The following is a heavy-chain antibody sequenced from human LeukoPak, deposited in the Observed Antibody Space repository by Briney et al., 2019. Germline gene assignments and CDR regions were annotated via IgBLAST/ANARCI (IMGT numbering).Heavy chain of an antibody. V-gene: IGHV3-21*01. CDR1: GFTFSSYT. D-gene: IGHD3-22*01. CDR2: ITSSSSYI. J-gene: IGHJ4*02. Sequence: GGSLRLSCAASGFTFSSYTMNWVRQAPGKGLEWVSSITSSSSYIYYAHSVKGRFTISRDNAKNSLYLQMNSLRAEDTAVYYRARHVVAVGFDYWGQGTLVTVSS. CDR3: ARHVVAVGFDY.